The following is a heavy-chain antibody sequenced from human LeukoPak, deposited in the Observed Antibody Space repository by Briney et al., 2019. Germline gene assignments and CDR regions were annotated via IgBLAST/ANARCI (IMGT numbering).Heavy chain of an antibody. Sequence: ASVKVSCKASGYTFTSYGISWVRQAPGQGLEWMGWISAYNGNTNYAQKLQGRVTMTTDTSTSTAYMELRSLRSDDTAVYYCARDRLTVAGTTSFDYWGQVTLVTVSS. D-gene: IGHD1-7*01. CDR1: GYTFTSYG. J-gene: IGHJ4*02. CDR2: ISAYNGNT. V-gene: IGHV1-18*01. CDR3: ARDRLTVAGTTSFDY.